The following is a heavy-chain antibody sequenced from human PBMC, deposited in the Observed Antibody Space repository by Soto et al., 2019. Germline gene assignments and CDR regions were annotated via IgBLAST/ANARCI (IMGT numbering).Heavy chain of an antibody. J-gene: IGHJ4*02. CDR1: GFTFRSYA. V-gene: IGHV3-23*01. D-gene: IGHD6-6*01. CDR2: ISGSGGST. Sequence: GGSMKLSCAASGFTFRSYAMSWVRQAPGKGLEWVSAISGSGGSTYYADSVKGRFTISRDNSKNTLYLQMNSLRAEDTAVYYCAKDLGYSSSTPAFDYWGQGTLVTVSS. CDR3: AKDLGYSSSTPAFDY.